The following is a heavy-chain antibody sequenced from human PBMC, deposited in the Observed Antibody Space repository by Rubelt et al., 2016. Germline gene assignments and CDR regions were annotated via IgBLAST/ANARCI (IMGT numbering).Heavy chain of an antibody. D-gene: IGHD5-12*01. Sequence: QVQLVESGGGVVQPGRSLRLSCAASGFTFSRYGMHWVRQAPGKGLEWVAVILYDGSNKYYTDSVKGRFTISRDNSQNTLFLQMNSLRPEDTAVDYCAKDPNYSTYGLCNYFQHWCQGTLVTVSS. J-gene: IGHJ1*01. CDR2: ILYDGSNK. CDR3: AKDPNYSTYGLCNYFQH. CDR1: GFTFSRYG. V-gene: IGHV3-30*18.